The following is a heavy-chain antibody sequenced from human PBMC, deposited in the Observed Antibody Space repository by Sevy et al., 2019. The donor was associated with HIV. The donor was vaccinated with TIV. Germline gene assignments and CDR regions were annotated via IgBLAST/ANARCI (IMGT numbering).Heavy chain of an antibody. D-gene: IGHD2-21*02. J-gene: IGHJ4*02. CDR3: ARDLGGYGGNSIDY. Sequence: ASVKVSCKASGYPFSSYGISWVRQAPGQGLEWMGWISADSGNSNYAQNLQGRVTMTTDRSTSTAYMELRSLRFDDTALYYCARDLGGYGGNSIDYWGQGTLVTVSS. V-gene: IGHV1-18*01. CDR1: GYPFSSYG. CDR2: ISADSGNS.